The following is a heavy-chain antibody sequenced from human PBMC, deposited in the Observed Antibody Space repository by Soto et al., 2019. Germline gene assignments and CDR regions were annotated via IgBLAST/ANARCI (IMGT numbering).Heavy chain of an antibody. CDR3: ARGHYYDSSGILDY. D-gene: IGHD3-22*01. CDR2: IWYDGSNK. CDR1: GFTFSSYG. Sequence: QVQLVESGGGVVQPWRSLRLSCAASGFTFSSYGMHWVRQAPGKGLEWVAVIWYDGSNKYYADSVKGRFTISRDNSKNTLYLQMNSLRAEDTAVYYCARGHYYDSSGILDYWGQGTLVTVSS. J-gene: IGHJ4*02. V-gene: IGHV3-33*01.